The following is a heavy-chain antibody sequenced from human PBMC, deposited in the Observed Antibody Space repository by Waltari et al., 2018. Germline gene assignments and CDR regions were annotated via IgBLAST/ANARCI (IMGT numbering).Heavy chain of an antibody. CDR1: GDSMSGNSW. J-gene: IGHJ4*02. D-gene: IGHD2-15*01. Sequence: QLLLQESCPGLVKPSGTLSLTCVVSGDSMSGNSWGSWGRQSPDKGLEWIGQVHGSGRTNYNPAFARRAIVSLDTSMNQFSLRILSATAADTAVYFCARDLGRGLFLDSWGQGTLVTVSP. V-gene: IGHV4-4*02. CDR2: VHGSGRT. CDR3: ARDLGRGLFLDS.